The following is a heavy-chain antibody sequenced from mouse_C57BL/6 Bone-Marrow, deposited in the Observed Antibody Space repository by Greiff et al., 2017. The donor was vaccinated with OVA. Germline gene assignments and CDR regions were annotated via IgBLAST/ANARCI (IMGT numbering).Heavy chain of an antibody. Sequence: QVQLQQSGAELARPGASVKLSCKASGYTFTSYGISWVKQRTRQGLEWIGEIYPRSGNTYYNEKFKGKATLTADKSSSTAYMELRSLTSEDSAVYFCARASYGSSYNYWGQGTTLTVSS. J-gene: IGHJ2*01. CDR2: IYPRSGNT. CDR3: ARASYGSSYNY. D-gene: IGHD1-1*01. V-gene: IGHV1-81*01. CDR1: GYTFTSYG.